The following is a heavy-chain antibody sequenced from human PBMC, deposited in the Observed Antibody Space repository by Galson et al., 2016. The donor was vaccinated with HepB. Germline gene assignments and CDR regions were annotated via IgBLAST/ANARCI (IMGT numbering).Heavy chain of an antibody. D-gene: IGHD3-16*01. CDR1: GFTFDDYT. V-gene: IGHV3-43*01. CDR3: GKVWGSLGVSWGKGMDG. Sequence: SLRLSCAASGFTFDDYTMHWVRQAPGKGLEWVALISWDGRSPDYADSVRGRFTISRDNSQNIVYLQMNSLTTEDTALYYCGKVWGSLGVSWGKGMDGWGQRTTVIDCS. CDR2: ISWDGRSP. J-gene: IGHJ6*02.